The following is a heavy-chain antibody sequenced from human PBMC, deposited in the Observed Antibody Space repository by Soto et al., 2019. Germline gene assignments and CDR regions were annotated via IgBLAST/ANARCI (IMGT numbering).Heavy chain of an antibody. CDR2: IKSKTDGGTT. CDR1: GFTFSNAW. Sequence: GGSLRLSCAASGFTFSNAWMSWVRQAPGKGLEWVGRIKSKTDGGTTDYAAPVKGRFTISRDDSKNTLYLQMNSLRTEDTALYYCAADLPGHGGGYEFDYWGQGTPVTVSS. V-gene: IGHV3-15*01. D-gene: IGHD2-15*01. CDR3: AADLPGHGGGYEFDY. J-gene: IGHJ4*01.